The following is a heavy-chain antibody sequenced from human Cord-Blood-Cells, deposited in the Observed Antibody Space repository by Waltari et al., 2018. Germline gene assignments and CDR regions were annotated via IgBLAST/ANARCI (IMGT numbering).Heavy chain of an antibody. J-gene: IGHJ4*02. V-gene: IGHV3-23*01. CDR3: AKGSGSFDY. D-gene: IGHD1-26*01. CDR1: GFTCSTYA. Sequence: VPLLESGGGLVQPGGSLRLSCAASGFTCSTYAMRWVRQAPGKGLAWVSAISGSGGSTYYADSVKGRFTIARDNSKNTLYLQMNSLRAEDTAVYYCAKGSGSFDYWGQGTLVTVSS. CDR2: ISGSGGST.